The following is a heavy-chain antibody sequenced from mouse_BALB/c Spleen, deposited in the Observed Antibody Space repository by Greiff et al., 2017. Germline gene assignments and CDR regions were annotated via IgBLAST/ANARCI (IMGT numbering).Heavy chain of an antibody. Sequence: DVKLQESGPGLVKPSQSLSLTCTVTGYSITSDYAWNWIRQFPGNKLEWMGYISYSGSTSYNPSLKSRISITRDTSKNQFFLQLNSVTTEDTATYYCASYRYAMDYWGQGTSVTVSS. CDR2: ISYSGST. D-gene: IGHD2-14*01. V-gene: IGHV3-2*02. CDR3: ASYRYAMDY. J-gene: IGHJ4*01. CDR1: GYSITSDYA.